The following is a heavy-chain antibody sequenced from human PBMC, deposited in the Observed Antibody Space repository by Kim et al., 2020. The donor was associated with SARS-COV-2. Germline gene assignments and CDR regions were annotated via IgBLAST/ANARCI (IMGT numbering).Heavy chain of an antibody. Sequence: GGSLRLSCAASGFTFSSYWMHWVRQAPGKGLVWVSRINSDGSSTSYADSVKGRFTISRDNAKNTLYLQMNSLRAEDTAVYYCAGVEGPGGLVRGDLAIAAAGTGDYWGQGTLVTVSS. CDR2: INSDGSST. CDR1: GFTFSSYW. V-gene: IGHV3-74*01. D-gene: IGHD6-13*01. J-gene: IGHJ4*02. CDR3: AGVEGPGGLVRGDLAIAAAGTGDY.